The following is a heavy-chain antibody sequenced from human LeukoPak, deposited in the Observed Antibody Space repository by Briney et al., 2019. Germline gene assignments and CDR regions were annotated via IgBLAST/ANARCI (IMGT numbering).Heavy chain of an antibody. J-gene: IGHJ4*02. CDR1: GGTFSSYA. D-gene: IGHD3-16*01. V-gene: IGHV1-69*01. CDR2: IIPTFGTA. CDR3: ARGRAYKQLITTYYFDY. Sequence: ASVKVSCKASGGTFSSYAISWVRQAPGQGLEWMGGIIPTFGTANYAQKFQGRVTITADESTSTAYMELSSLRSEDTAVYYCARGRAYKQLITTYYFDYWGQGTLVTVSS.